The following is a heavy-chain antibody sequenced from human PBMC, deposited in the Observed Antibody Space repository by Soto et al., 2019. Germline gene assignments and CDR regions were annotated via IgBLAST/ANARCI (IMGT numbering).Heavy chain of an antibody. V-gene: IGHV3-49*03. CDR1: GFTFGDYA. CDR2: IRSKAYGGTT. Sequence: LRLSCTASGFTFGDYAMSWFRQAPGKGLEWVGFIRSKAYGGTTEYAASVKGRFTISRDDSKSIAYLQMNSLKTEDTAVYYCTRDEPFYMAAAGIKYYFDYWGQGTLVTVSS. J-gene: IGHJ4*02. D-gene: IGHD6-13*01. CDR3: TRDEPFYMAAAGIKYYFDY.